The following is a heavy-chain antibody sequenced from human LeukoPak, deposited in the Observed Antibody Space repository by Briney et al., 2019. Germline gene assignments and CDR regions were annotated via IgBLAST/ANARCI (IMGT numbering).Heavy chain of an antibody. CDR2: IYHSGST. Sequence: PSETLSLTCAVSTHSISSGYYWGYIRQPPGKGLEWIGSIYHSGSTYYNPSLKSRVTISVDTSKNQFSRKLSSVTAADTAVYYCARVGSGYVVIDYWGQGTLVTVSS. D-gene: IGHD3-22*01. V-gene: IGHV4-38-2*01. CDR3: ARVGSGYVVIDY. J-gene: IGHJ4*02. CDR1: THSISSGYY.